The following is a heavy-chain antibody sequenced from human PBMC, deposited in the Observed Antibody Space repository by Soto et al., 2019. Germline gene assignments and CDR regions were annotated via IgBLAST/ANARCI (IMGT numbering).Heavy chain of an antibody. CDR1: GFTFSGYG. Sequence: QVQLVESGGGVVQPGRSLRLSCAASGFTFSGYGMHWVCQAPGKGLEWVAVIRYDGSNTYYADSVKGRFTISRDNPKNTLYLQINSLRAEDTAVYYCARDGVGATTYFGYFDYRGQGTLVTASS. J-gene: IGHJ4*02. V-gene: IGHV3-33*01. D-gene: IGHD1-26*01. CDR3: ARDGVGATTYFGYFDY. CDR2: IRYDGSNT.